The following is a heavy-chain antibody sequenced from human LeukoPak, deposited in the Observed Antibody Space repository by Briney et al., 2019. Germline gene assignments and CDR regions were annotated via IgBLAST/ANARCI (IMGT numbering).Heavy chain of an antibody. D-gene: IGHD3-22*01. CDR1: GGSISSGDYY. V-gene: IGHV4-30-4*01. CDR2: IYYSGST. J-gene: IGHJ4*02. Sequence: SQTLSLTCTVSGGSISSGDYYWSWVRQPPGKGLEWIGYIYYSGSTYYNPSLKSRVTISVDTSKNQFSLKLSSVTAADTAVYYCAREGSGYYRIYYWGQGTLVTVSS. CDR3: AREGSGYYRIYY.